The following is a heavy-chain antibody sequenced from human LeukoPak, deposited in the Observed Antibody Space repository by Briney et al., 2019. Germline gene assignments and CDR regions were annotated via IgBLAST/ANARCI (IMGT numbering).Heavy chain of an antibody. Sequence: GGSLRLSCAASGFTFSSYAMSWVRQAPGKGLEWVSAISGSGGSTYYADSVKGRFTISRDNSKNTLYLQMNSLRAEDTAVYYCAKDPSGSYYDWYYFDYWGQGTLVTVSS. CDR2: ISGSGGST. J-gene: IGHJ4*02. D-gene: IGHD1-26*01. CDR3: AKDPSGSYYDWYYFDY. CDR1: GFTFSSYA. V-gene: IGHV3-23*01.